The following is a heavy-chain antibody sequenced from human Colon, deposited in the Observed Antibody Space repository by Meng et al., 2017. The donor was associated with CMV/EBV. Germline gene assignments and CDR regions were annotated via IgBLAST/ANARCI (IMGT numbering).Heavy chain of an antibody. CDR1: GGTFSSYA. Sequence: SVKVSCKASGGTFSSYAISWVRQAPGQGLEWMGGIIPIFGTANYAQKFQGRVTITTDESTSTAYMELNSLRSEDTAVYYCARVGSGSLRGAFDIWGQGTMVTVSS. CDR2: IIPIFGTA. J-gene: IGHJ3*02. V-gene: IGHV1-69*05. D-gene: IGHD1-26*01. CDR3: ARVGSGSLRGAFDI.